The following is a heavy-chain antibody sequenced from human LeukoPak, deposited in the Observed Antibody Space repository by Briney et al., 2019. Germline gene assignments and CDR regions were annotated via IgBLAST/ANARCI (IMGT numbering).Heavy chain of an antibody. CDR1: GYTFTGHF. V-gene: IGHV1-2*02. Sequence: ASVKVSCKASGYTFTGHFIHWVRQAPGQGLEWMGWSNPNNGGTNYAQKFQGRVTMTRDTSISTAYMKLSRVISDDTAVYYCAREYSRYSGTYYDYWGQGTLVTVSS. CDR3: AREYSRYSGTYYDY. CDR2: SNPNNGGT. D-gene: IGHD5-12*01. J-gene: IGHJ4*02.